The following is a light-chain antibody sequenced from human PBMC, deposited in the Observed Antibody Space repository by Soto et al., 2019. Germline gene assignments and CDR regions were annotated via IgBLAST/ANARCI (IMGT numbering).Light chain of an antibody. Sequence: DIQMTQSPSTLSASVGDRVTIACRASQSISNYLAWYQQKPGKAPKLLIYKASSLESGVPSRFSGSGSGTDFTLTISSLQPDDFATYYCQQYNSYSWTFGQGTQVEIK. CDR2: KAS. J-gene: IGKJ1*01. CDR1: QSISNY. CDR3: QQYNSYSWT. V-gene: IGKV1-5*03.